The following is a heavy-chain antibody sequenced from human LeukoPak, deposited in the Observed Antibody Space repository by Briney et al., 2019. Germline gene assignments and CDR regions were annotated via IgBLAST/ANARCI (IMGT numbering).Heavy chain of an antibody. Sequence: SETLSLTCTVSGGSISSYYWSWIRQPPGKGLEWIWNIYYSGSTNYNASLKRRVTILVETYTKQFFLKLSSVTAADTTVYYGATVGVAYCGGDCYSYYFESWGQRTLVTVSS. D-gene: IGHD2-21*02. CDR1: GGSISSYY. V-gene: IGHV4-59*01. CDR2: IYYSGST. J-gene: IGHJ4*02. CDR3: ATVGVAYCGGDCYSYYFES.